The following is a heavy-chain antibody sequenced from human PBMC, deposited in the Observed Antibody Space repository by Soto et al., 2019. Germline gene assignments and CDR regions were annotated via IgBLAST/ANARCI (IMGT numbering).Heavy chain of an antibody. CDR3: ARGTPPDYDYVWGSYRPHYYFDY. D-gene: IGHD3-16*02. J-gene: IGHJ4*02. Sequence: GGSLRLSCVGSGFTFSNYWMHWVRQAPGKGLEWVSRVKSDGSSTSYADSVKGRFTISRDNAKNTLYLQMNSLRAEDTAVYYCARGTPPDYDYVWGSYRPHYYFDYWGQGTLVTVSS. V-gene: IGHV3-74*01. CDR1: GFTFSNYW. CDR2: VKSDGSST.